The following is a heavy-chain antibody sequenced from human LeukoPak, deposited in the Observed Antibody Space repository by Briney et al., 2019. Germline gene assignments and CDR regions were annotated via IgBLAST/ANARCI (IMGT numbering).Heavy chain of an antibody. Sequence: ASAKVSCKASGYTFTSYGISWVRQAPGQGLEWMGWMKPNSGNTGYAQKFQGRVTISRNTSINTAYMELSSLRSEDTAVYYCARDGRAVATNFDYWGQGTLVTVSS. CDR1: GYTFTSYG. CDR3: ARDGRAVATNFDY. D-gene: IGHD5-12*01. CDR2: MKPNSGNT. V-gene: IGHV1-8*03. J-gene: IGHJ4*02.